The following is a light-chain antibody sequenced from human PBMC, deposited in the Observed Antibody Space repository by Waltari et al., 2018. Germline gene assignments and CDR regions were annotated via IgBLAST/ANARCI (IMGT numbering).Light chain of an antibody. CDR1: QSISSY. Sequence: DIQMTQSPSSLSASVGDRVTITCRASQSISSYLNWYQQKPGKAPKLLIQAASSLQSGVPSRFSGSGSGTDFTLTISSLQPEDFATYYCQQSYSTPPITFGQGTRLEIK. J-gene: IGKJ5*01. V-gene: IGKV1-39*01. CDR2: AAS. CDR3: QQSYSTPPIT.